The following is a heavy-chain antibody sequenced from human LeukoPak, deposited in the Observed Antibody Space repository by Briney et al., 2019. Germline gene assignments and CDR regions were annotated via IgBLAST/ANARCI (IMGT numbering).Heavy chain of an antibody. CDR2: INHSGST. V-gene: IGHV4-34*01. D-gene: IGHD3-16*01. J-gene: IGHJ4*02. CDR3: ARVGSYAFDY. CDR1: GGSFSGYY. Sequence: SETLSLTCAVYGGSFSGYYWSWIRQPPGKGLEWIGEINHSGSTNYNPSLKSRVTISVDTSKNQFSLKLSSVTAAYTAVYYCARVGSYAFDYWGQGTLVTVSS.